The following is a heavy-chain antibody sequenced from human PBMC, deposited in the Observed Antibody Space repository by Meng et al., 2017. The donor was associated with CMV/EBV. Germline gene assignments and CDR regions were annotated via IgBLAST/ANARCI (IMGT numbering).Heavy chain of an antibody. J-gene: IGHJ4*02. CDR2: IYYSGRT. V-gene: IGHV4-30-4*08. D-gene: IGHD6-13*01. CDR3: ARAQYSSSCDY. CDR1: GGSTSSGDYS. Sequence: QLQLPDSGPVLVQPSQPLALPCTVAGGSTSSGDYSWSWIRQPPGKGLEWIGYIYYSGRTYYNPSLKSRVTISVDTSKNQFSLKLSSVTAADTAVYYCARAQYSSSCDYWGQGTLVTVSS.